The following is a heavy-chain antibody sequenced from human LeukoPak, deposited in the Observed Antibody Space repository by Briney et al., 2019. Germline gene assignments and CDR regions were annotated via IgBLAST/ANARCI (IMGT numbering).Heavy chain of an antibody. CDR2: INHSGST. J-gene: IGHJ4*02. V-gene: IGHV4-34*01. Sequence: SETLSLTCTVSGASVSSGYYWRWIRQPPGKGLEWIGEINHSGSTNYNPSLKSRVTISVDTSKNQFSLKLSSVTAADTAVYYCARARIAVAGTWGQGTLVTVSS. CDR1: GASVSSGYY. D-gene: IGHD6-19*01. CDR3: ARARIAVAGT.